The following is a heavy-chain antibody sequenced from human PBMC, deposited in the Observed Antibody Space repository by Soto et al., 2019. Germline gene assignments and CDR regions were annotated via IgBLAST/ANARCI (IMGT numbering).Heavy chain of an antibody. CDR1: GFSLSNSRVG. D-gene: IGHD3-16*01. CDR2: IYWDDDK. V-gene: IGHV2-5*02. CDR3: AHIMITFGGVSALDAFDF. J-gene: IGHJ3*01. Sequence: SGPTRVNHRQTLTLTCTFSGFSLSNSRVGVGWIRQPPGEALEWLAIIYWDDDKRYSPSLGSRLAITKDTSKNQVVLTMTNLDPVDTATYYCAHIMITFGGVSALDAFDFWGQGTMVTVSS.